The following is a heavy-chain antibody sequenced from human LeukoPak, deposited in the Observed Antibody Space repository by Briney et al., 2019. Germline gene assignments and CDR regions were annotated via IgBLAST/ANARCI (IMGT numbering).Heavy chain of an antibody. CDR1: GYSFTSYW. CDR3: ARRSASTYYDFWSGHTFDP. V-gene: IGHV5-51*01. D-gene: IGHD3-3*01. CDR2: IYPGDSDT. J-gene: IGHJ5*02. Sequence: GESLKISCKGSGYSFTSYWIGWVRQMPGKGLEWMGIIYPGDSDTRYSPSFQGQVTISADKSISTAYLQWGSLKASDTAMYYCARRSASTYYDFWSGHTFDPWGQGTLVTVSS.